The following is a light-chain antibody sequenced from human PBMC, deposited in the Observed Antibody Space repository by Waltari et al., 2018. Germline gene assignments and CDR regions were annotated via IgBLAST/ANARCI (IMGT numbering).Light chain of an antibody. CDR1: GSDPSRSNY. V-gene: IGLV2-14*03. CDR2: DVN. CDR3: ASYSGTTFV. Sequence: QSPLTQPASVSGSPGQSITISCTAGGSDPSRSNYVSWYQHRPDEAPTRVIFDVNEPPSGLSHRFSGSRSGSTAYLTISNLQTEDEADYYCASYSGTTFVFGGGTKVTVL. J-gene: IGLJ2*01.